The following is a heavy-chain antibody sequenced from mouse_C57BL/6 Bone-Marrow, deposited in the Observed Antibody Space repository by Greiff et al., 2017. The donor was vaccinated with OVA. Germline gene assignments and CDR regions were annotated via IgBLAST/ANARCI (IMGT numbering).Heavy chain of an antibody. Sequence: EVHLVESGGGLVKPGGSLKLSCAASGFTFSSYAMSWVRQTPEKRLEWVATISDGGSYTYYPDNVKGRFTISRDNAKNNLYLQMSHLKSEDTAMYYCARDRTTVVYWYFDVWGTGTTVTVSS. D-gene: IGHD1-1*01. CDR3: ARDRTTVVYWYFDV. CDR2: ISDGGSYT. V-gene: IGHV5-4*01. CDR1: GFTFSSYA. J-gene: IGHJ1*03.